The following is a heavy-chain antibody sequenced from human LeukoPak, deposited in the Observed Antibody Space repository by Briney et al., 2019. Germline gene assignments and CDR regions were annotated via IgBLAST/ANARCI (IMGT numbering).Heavy chain of an antibody. CDR1: GSTVSSNY. CDR2: IYSGGST. Sequence: PGGSLRLSCAASGSTVSSNYMSWVRQAPGKGLEWVSVIYSGGSTYYADSVKGRFTISRDNSKNTLYLQMNSLRAEDTAVYYCARVFMIGPYYYYGMDVWGQGTTVTVSS. CDR3: ARVFMIGPYYYYGMDV. D-gene: IGHD3-22*01. V-gene: IGHV3-66*01. J-gene: IGHJ6*02.